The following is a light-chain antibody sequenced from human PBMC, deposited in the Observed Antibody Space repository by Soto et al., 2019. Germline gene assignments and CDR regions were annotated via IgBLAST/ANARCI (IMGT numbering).Light chain of an antibody. V-gene: IGKV3-20*01. Sequence: IVLTRSPGTLSGSPGEIATLSGRASQSFNSIYLAWYQQKPGQAPRLLIYGASSRATGIPDRFSGSGSGTDFTLTISRLEPEDFAVYYCHQYDSWTFGQGTKVDIK. CDR3: HQYDSWT. J-gene: IGKJ1*01. CDR1: QSFNSIY. CDR2: GAS.